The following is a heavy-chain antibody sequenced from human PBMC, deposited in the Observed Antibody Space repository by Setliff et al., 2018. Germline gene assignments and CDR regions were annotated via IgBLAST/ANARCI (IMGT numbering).Heavy chain of an antibody. CDR1: GGTFSNIG. J-gene: IGHJ4*02. CDR2: MNPNSGKT. V-gene: IGHV1-8*02. CDR3: ARERYFDN. Sequence: ASVKVSCKASGGTFSNIGISWVRQAPGQGLEWMGGMNPNSGKTEYAQKFQGRVSMTRISSITTAYLELSTLKSDDTAVYYCARERYFDNWGQGTLVTVSS.